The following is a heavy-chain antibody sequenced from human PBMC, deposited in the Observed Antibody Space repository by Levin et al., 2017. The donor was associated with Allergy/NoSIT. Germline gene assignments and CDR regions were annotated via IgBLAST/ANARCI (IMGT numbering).Heavy chain of an antibody. CDR3: ARGGRGTAILYCDY. J-gene: IGHJ4*02. V-gene: IGHV4-34*01. Sequence: SETLSLTCAVYGGSFSGYYWSWIRQPPGKGLEWIGEINHSGSTNYNPSLQSRVTISVDTSKNQFSLKLSSVTAAETAVYYCARGGRGTAILYCDYWGQGTLVTVSS. D-gene: IGHD5-18*01. CDR1: GGSFSGYY. CDR2: INHSGST.